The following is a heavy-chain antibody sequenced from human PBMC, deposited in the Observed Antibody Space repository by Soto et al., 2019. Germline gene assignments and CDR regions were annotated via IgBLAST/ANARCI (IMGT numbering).Heavy chain of an antibody. CDR1: GGSISSGGYS. D-gene: IGHD3-10*01. Sequence: QLQLQESGSGLVKPSQTLSLTCAVSGGSISSGGYSWSWIRQPPGKGLEWIGYIYHSGSTYYNPSLKTPVTISVDRSKNQCSLKLSSVTAADTAVYYCARAHGSGWGAFDIWGQGTMVTVSS. J-gene: IGHJ3*02. CDR3: ARAHGSGWGAFDI. V-gene: IGHV4-30-2*01. CDR2: IYHSGST.